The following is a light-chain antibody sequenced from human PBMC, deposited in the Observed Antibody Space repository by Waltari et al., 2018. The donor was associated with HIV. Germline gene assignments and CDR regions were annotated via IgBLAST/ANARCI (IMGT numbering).Light chain of an antibody. V-gene: IGLV1-47*01. CDR3: SSYTSSSTLK. CDR1: SFNVGRTF. J-gene: IGLJ2*01. CDR2: RDN. Sequence: QSVLTQPPSASGTPGQRVTISCSGSSFNVGRTFVSWYQQVPGTAPKVLIFRDNQRPSGVSNRFSGSKSGNTASLTISGLQAEDEADYYCSSYTSSSTLKFGGGTKLTVL.